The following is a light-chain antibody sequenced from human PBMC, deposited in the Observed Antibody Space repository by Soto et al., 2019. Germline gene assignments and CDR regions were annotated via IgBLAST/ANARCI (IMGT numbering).Light chain of an antibody. V-gene: IGKV3-15*01. CDR3: QQYGGAPVT. Sequence: EILVTQSPATLSVSPGERITLSCRASQSIKKHLAWYQQKPGEDPSLLIFAASTRPTGVPSRFSGSGSGTEFTITISRLQAADVAFYYCQQYGGAPVTFGEGAKVEIE. CDR1: QSIKKH. CDR2: AAS. J-gene: IGKJ4*02.